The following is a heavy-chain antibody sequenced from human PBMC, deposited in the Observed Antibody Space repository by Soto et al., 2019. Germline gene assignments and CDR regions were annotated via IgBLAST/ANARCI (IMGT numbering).Heavy chain of an antibody. CDR2: FDWDEDK. V-gene: IGHV2-70*01. CDR1: GFSLSTSGMC. CDR3: ARSRISHPYFDF. J-gene: IGHJ4*02. Sequence: SGPTLVNPTQTLTLTCSFSGFSLSTSGMCVSWICQPPGKALEWLALFDWDEDKYYSTSLKTRLTISKDTFQNQVVLTMTNMDPVDTATYFCARSRISHPYFDFWGQGILVTVSS.